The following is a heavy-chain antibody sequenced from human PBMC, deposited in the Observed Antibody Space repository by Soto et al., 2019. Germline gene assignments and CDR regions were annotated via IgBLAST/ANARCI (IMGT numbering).Heavy chain of an antibody. CDR1: GYTFTSYD. V-gene: IGHV1-8*01. J-gene: IGHJ6*03. CDR2: MNPNSGNT. D-gene: IGHD2-2*01. CDR3: ARGKCQLLSDYYYYYMDV. Sequence: ASVKVSCKASGYTFTSYDINWVRQATGQGLEWMGWMNPNSGNTGYAQKFQGRVTMTRNTSISTAYMELSSLRSEDTAVYYCARGKCQLLSDYYYYYMDVWGKGTTVTVSS.